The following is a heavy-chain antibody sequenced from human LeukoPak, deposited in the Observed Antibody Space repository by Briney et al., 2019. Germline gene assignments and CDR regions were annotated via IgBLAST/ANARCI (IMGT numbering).Heavy chain of an antibody. Sequence: PSETLSLTCTVSGGSISSDVYYWNWIRQPPGKGLEWIGHIYHSGNTNYNPSLKSRVTISVDTSKNQFSLKLNSVTAADTAVYYCARDNYGSGSYYSNWFDPWGQGTLVTVSS. D-gene: IGHD3-10*01. CDR3: ARDNYGSGSYYSNWFDP. CDR2: IYHSGNT. V-gene: IGHV4-30-2*01. J-gene: IGHJ5*02. CDR1: GGSISSDVYY.